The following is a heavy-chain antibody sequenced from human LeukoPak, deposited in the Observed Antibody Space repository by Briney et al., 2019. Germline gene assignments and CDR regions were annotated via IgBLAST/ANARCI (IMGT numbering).Heavy chain of an antibody. V-gene: IGHV4-61*01. Sequence: SETLSLTCTVSGGSVSSGSYYWSWIRQPPGKGLEWIGYIYYSGSTNYNPSLKSRVTISVDTSKNQFSLKLSSVTAADTAVYYCARDRYCSSTSCYRAPYYYYGMDVWGQGTTVTVSS. CDR1: GGSVSSGSYY. D-gene: IGHD2-2*01. CDR2: IYYSGST. J-gene: IGHJ6*02. CDR3: ARDRYCSSTSCYRAPYYYYGMDV.